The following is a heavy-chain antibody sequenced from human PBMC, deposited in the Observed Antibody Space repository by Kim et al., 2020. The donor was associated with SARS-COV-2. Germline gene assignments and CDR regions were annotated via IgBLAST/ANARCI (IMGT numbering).Heavy chain of an antibody. Sequence: GESLKISCKGSGYSFPSYWIGWVRQMPGKGLEWMGIIYPGDSDTRYSPSFQGQVTISADKSISTAYLQWSSLKASDTAMYYCARQDCSGGSCYSQFPDYWGQGTLVTVSS. CDR1: GYSFPSYW. CDR3: ARQDCSGGSCYSQFPDY. CDR2: IYPGDSDT. V-gene: IGHV5-51*01. D-gene: IGHD2-15*01. J-gene: IGHJ4*02.